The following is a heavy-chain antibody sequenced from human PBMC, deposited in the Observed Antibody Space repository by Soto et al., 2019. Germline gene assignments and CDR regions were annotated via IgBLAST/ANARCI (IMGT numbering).Heavy chain of an antibody. Sequence: QLQLQESGPGLVKPSETLSLTCTVSGGSISSSSYYWGWIRQPPGKGLEWIGSIYYSGSTYYNPSLKSRVTISVDTSKTQFSLKLSSVTAADTAVYYCARLGYGSGGSCYGRYFQHWGQDTLVTVSS. CDR1: GGSISSSSYY. J-gene: IGHJ1*01. V-gene: IGHV4-39*01. CDR3: ARLGYGSGGSCYGRYFQH. CDR2: IYYSGST. D-gene: IGHD2-15*01.